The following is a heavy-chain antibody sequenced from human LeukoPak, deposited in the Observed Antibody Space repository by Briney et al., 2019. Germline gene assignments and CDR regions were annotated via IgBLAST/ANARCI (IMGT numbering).Heavy chain of an antibody. D-gene: IGHD3-10*01. CDR1: GYTFTSYG. CDR2: ISAYNGNT. CDR3: ARDYGSGSYYTPLDY. J-gene: IGHJ4*02. V-gene: IGHV1-18*01. Sequence: GAPVKVSCKASGYTFTSYGISWVRQAPGQGLEWMGWISAYNGNTNYAQKLQGRVTMTTDTSTSTAYMELRSLRSDDTAVYYCARDYGSGSYYTPLDYWGQGTLVTVSS.